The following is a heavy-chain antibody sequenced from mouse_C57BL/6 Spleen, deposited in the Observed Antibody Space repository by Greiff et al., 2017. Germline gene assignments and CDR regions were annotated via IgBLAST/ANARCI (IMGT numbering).Heavy chain of an antibody. Sequence: QVQLLQSGAALVKPGASVKISCKASGYAFSSYWMTWVKQRPGKGLEWIGQIYPGDGDTNYKGKFKGKATLTADKSSSTAYMQLSSLTSEDSAVYYGAITPDYSSGYRFAYWGQGTLVTVSA. CDR3: AITPDYSSGYRFAY. D-gene: IGHD3-2*02. CDR1: GYAFSSYW. V-gene: IGHV1-80*01. J-gene: IGHJ3*01. CDR2: IYPGDGDT.